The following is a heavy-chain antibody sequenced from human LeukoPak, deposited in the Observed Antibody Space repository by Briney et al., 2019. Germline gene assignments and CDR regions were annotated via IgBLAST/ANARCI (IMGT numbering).Heavy chain of an antibody. CDR1: GFTFSSYG. CDR3: ARDDALGDNALDI. J-gene: IGHJ3*02. CDR2: ILNDGSQE. D-gene: IGHD3-16*01. V-gene: IGHV3-33*01. Sequence: GGSLRLSCAASGFTFSSYGMHWVRQAPGKGLEWVAVILNDGSQEKYADSVKGRFTISRDNSKNTLFLQMNSLRAEDTAAYYCARDDALGDNALDIWGQGTMATVSS.